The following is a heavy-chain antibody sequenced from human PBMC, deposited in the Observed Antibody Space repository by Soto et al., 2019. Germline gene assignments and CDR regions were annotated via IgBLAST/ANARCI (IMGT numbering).Heavy chain of an antibody. CDR2: IGNDGSNK. V-gene: IGHV3-33*01. J-gene: IGHJ6*02. CDR3: ARDRDYDSSGYSRTYYYGMDV. CDR1: GFTFSSYG. Sequence: QVQLVESGEGVVQPGRSLRLSCAASGFTFSSYGMHWVRQAPGKGLEWVAVIGNDGSNKYYADSVKGRFTISRDNSKNTLYLQMNSLRAEDTAVYYCARDRDYDSSGYSRTYYYGMDVWGQGTTVTVSS. D-gene: IGHD3-22*01.